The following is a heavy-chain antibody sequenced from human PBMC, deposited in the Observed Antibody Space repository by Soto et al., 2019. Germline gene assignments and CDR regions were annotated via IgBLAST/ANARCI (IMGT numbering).Heavy chain of an antibody. D-gene: IGHD6-13*01. V-gene: IGHV1-46*01. CDR3: ARAYSSNWFDP. J-gene: IGHJ5*02. CDR2: INPGGGST. Sequence: ASVKVSCKASGYTFTNYYMHWVRQAPGQGLEWMGMINPGGGSTTYAQKFQGRVTMTRDTSTSTVYMEVSSLRSEDTAIYSCARAYSSNWFDPWGQGTLVTVSS. CDR1: GYTFTNYY.